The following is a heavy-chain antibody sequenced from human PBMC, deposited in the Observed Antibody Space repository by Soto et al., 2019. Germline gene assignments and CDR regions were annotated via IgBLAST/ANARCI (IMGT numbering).Heavy chain of an antibody. Sequence: GXSVQVSCKASRGSFNEYSFDCLRQAPAQGLEWMGGISPLFGTPHYPQRFQGRVTISADEVTSTAYMELRSLRSDDTGVYYCARQFDYDTSGYYYAYWGQGTLVTVSS. CDR2: ISPLFGTP. CDR1: RGSFNEYS. CDR3: ARQFDYDTSGYYYAY. V-gene: IGHV1-69*01. D-gene: IGHD3-22*01. J-gene: IGHJ4*02.